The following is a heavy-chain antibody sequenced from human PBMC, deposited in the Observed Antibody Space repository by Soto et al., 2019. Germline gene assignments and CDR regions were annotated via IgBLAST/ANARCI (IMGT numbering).Heavy chain of an antibody. CDR3: AHRRSIAAAGTGALDI. Sequence: QITLKESGPPLVKPTQTLTLTCTFSGFSLGTSGVGVAWIRQPPGKALEWLALIYWDDDKRYRPSLKSRLTITKDTSKNQVVLTMTNMDPVDTATYYGAHRRSIAAAGTGALDIWGQGTMVTVSS. V-gene: IGHV2-5*02. J-gene: IGHJ3*02. CDR1: GFSLGTSGVG. CDR2: IYWDDDK. D-gene: IGHD6-13*01.